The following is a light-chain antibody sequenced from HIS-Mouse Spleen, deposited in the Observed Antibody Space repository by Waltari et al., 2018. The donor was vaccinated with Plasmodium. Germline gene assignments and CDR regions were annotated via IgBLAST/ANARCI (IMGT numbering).Light chain of an antibody. J-gene: IGKJ1*01. V-gene: IGKV4-1*01. CDR3: QQYYSTPWT. Sequence: DIVMTPSPDSLAVSLGERATINCKSSQSVLYSSNNKNYLAWYQQKPGQPPKLLIYWASTRESGVSDRFSGSGSGTDFTLTISSLQAEDVAVYYCQQYYSTPWTFGQGTKVEIK. CDR1: QSVLYSSNNKNY. CDR2: WAS.